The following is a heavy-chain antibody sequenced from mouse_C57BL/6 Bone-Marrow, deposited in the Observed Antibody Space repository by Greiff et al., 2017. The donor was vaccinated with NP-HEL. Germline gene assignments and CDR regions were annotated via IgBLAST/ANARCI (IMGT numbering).Heavy chain of an antibody. V-gene: IGHV5-16*01. CDR1: GFTFSDYY. CDR2: INYDGSST. CDR3: AREGPDWYFDV. Sequence: DVHLVESEGGLVQPGSSMKLSCTASGFTFSDYYMAWVRQVPEKGLEWVANINYDGSSTYYLDSLKSRFIISRDNAKNILYLQMSSLKSEDTATYYCAREGPDWYFDVWGTGTTVTVSS. J-gene: IGHJ1*03.